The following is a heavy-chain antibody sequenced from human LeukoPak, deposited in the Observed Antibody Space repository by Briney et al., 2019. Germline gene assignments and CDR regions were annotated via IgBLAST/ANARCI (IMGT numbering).Heavy chain of an antibody. CDR3: ASLLYGYSYGPFHH. D-gene: IGHD5-18*01. V-gene: IGHV3-30*02. CDR1: GFTFSSYG. J-gene: IGHJ4*02. Sequence: GGSLRLSCAASGFTFSSYGMHWVRQAPGKGLEWVAFIRYDGSNKYYADSVKGRFTISRDNAKNSLYLQMDSLRAEDTAIYYCASLLYGYSYGPFHHWGQGTLVTVSS. CDR2: IRYDGSNK.